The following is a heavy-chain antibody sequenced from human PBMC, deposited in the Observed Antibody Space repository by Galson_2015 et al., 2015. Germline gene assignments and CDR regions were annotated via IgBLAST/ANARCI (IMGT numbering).Heavy chain of an antibody. Sequence: PGASVKVSCKASGGTFSSYTISWVRQAPGQGLEWMGRIIPILGIANYAQKFQGRVTITADKSTSTAYMELSSLRSEDTAVYYCARDLARSGYDYAFDIWGQGTMVTVSS. CDR1: GGTFSSYT. J-gene: IGHJ3*02. D-gene: IGHD5-12*01. V-gene: IGHV1-69*04. CDR3: ARDLARSGYDYAFDI. CDR2: IIPILGIA.